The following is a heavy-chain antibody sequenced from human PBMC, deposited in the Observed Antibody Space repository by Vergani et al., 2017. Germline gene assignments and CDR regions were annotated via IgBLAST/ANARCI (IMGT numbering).Heavy chain of an antibody. D-gene: IGHD3-22*01. CDR1: GGSISSGGYS. CDR3: ARGLYKTYYYDSSGYEYYFDY. Sequence: QLQLQESGSGLVKPSQTLSLTCAVSGGSISSGGYSWSWIRQPPGKGLEWIGYIYHSGSTYYNPSLKSRVTISVDRSKNQFSLKLSSVTAADTAVYYCARGLYKTYYYDSSGYEYYFDYWGQGTLVTVSS. CDR2: IYHSGST. V-gene: IGHV4-30-2*01. J-gene: IGHJ4*02.